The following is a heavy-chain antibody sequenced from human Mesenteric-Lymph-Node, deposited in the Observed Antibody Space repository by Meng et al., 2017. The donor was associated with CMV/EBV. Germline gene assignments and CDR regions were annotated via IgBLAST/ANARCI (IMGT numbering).Heavy chain of an antibody. D-gene: IGHD3-22*01. CDR2: IYYSGRP. CDR3: ARDSSGYMNFDY. Sequence: TVCGGSLCRGVYLWTWIRPHPGEGLEWIGYIYYSGRPYDTPSLKSRVTISVDTPKNQFSLKLSSVTAADTAVYYCARDSSGYMNFDYWGQGTLVTVSS. CDR1: GGSLCRGVYL. J-gene: IGHJ4*02. V-gene: IGHV4-31*03.